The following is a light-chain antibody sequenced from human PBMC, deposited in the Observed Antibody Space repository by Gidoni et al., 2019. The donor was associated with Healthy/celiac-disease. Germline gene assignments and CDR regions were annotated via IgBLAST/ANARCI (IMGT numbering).Light chain of an antibody. J-gene: IGLJ1*01. CDR1: KLGDKY. Sequence: SYELTQPPSVSVSPGQTASITCSGDKLGDKYACWYQQKPGQSPVLVIYQDSKRPSGIPERFSGSNSGNTATLTISGTQAMDEADYYCQAWDSSIAAFGTGTKVTVL. CDR3: QAWDSSIAA. V-gene: IGLV3-1*01. CDR2: QDS.